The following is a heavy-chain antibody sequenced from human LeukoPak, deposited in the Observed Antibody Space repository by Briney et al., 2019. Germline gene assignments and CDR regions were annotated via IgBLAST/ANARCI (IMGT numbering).Heavy chain of an antibody. CDR1: GFTFSSYA. CDR3: AKDRPLRFGYYYMDV. J-gene: IGHJ6*03. D-gene: IGHD3-3*01. V-gene: IGHV3-30-3*01. CDR2: ISYDGSNK. Sequence: PGGALRLSCAASGFTFSSYAMHWVRQAPGKGLEWVAVISYDGSNKYYADSVKGRFTISRDNAKNSLYLQMNSLRAEDTAVYYCAKDRPLRFGYYYMDVWGKGTTVTVSS.